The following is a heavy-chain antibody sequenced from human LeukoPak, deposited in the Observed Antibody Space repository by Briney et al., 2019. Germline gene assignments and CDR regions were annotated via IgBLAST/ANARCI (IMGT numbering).Heavy chain of an antibody. CDR3: ARYSSTYYYYGMDV. CDR1: GFTFSGYG. J-gene: IGHJ6*02. CDR2: ISYDGSNK. D-gene: IGHD6-13*01. Sequence: GGSLRLSCEASGFTFSGYGMHWVRQAPGKGLEWVAVISYDGSNKYYADSVKGRFTISRDNSKNTLYLQMNSLRAEDTAVYYCARYSSTYYYYGMDVWGQGTTVTVSS. V-gene: IGHV3-30*19.